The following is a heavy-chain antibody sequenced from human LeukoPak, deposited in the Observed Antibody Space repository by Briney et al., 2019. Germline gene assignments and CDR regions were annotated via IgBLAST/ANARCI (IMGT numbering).Heavy chain of an antibody. CDR2: ISSSGSTT. J-gene: IGHJ4*02. CDR1: GFTFTSYE. CDR3: ARDSIAAAGDFDY. Sequence: GGSLRLSCAASGFTFTSYEMNWVRQAPGKGLEWVSYISSSGSTTYYADSVKGRFTISRDNAKNTLYLQMNSLRAEDTAVYYCARDSIAAAGDFDYWGQGTLVTVSS. V-gene: IGHV3-48*03. D-gene: IGHD6-13*01.